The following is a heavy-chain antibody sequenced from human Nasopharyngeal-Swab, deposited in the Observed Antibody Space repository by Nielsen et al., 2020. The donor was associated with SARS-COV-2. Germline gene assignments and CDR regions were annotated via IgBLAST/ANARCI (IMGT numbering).Heavy chain of an antibody. CDR3: ATDIYRDGYNLGY. J-gene: IGHJ4*02. V-gene: IGHV1-24*01. Sequence: ASVKLSCNVSGYSLTELSMHWVRQAPGKGLEWMGGFDPEDGETIYAQKFQGRVTMNEDTSTDTAYMELSSLRSEDTAVYYCATDIYRDGYNLGYWGQGTLVTVSS. CDR1: GYSLTELS. CDR2: FDPEDGET. D-gene: IGHD5-24*01.